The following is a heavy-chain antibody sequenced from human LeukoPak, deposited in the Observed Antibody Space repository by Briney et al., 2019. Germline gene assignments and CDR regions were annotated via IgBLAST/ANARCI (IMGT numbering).Heavy chain of an antibody. CDR1: GVSISSYY. CDR3: ARHGNYYDSSGYNYYFDY. D-gene: IGHD3-22*01. J-gene: IGHJ4*02. Sequence: SETLSLTCAVSGVSISSYYWSWIRQPPGKGLEWIGNIYYSGSTKYNPSLKSRVTISVDTSKNHFSLKLSSVTAADTAVYYCARHGNYYDSSGYNYYFDYWGQGTLGTVSS. CDR2: IYYSGST. V-gene: IGHV4-59*08.